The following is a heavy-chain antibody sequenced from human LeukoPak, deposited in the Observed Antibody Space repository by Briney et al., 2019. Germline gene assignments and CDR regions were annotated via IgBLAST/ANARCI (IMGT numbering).Heavy chain of an antibody. J-gene: IGHJ6*02. Sequence: GGSLRLSCAASGFTFSSYAMSWVRQAPGKGLEWVAVISYDGRNKHYADSVKGRFTISRDNSQNTLYLQMNSLRPDDTAVYYCAKDPMVRGVINGMDVWGQGTTVIVSS. D-gene: IGHD3-10*01. CDR3: AKDPMVRGVINGMDV. V-gene: IGHV3-30*18. CDR1: GFTFSSYA. CDR2: ISYDGRNK.